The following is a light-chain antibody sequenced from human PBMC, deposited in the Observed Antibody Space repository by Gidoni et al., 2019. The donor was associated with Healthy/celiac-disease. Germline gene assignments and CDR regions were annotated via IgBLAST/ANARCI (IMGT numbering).Light chain of an antibody. J-gene: IGKJ3*01. Sequence: DIQMTQSPSTLSASVGDRVTITCRASQSISSWLAWYQQKPGKAPKLLIYKASSLASVVPSRFSGRGSGTEFTLTISSLQPDDFATYYCQQYNSYLFTFGPGTKVEIK. V-gene: IGKV1-5*03. CDR3: QQYNSYLFT. CDR1: QSISSW. CDR2: KAS.